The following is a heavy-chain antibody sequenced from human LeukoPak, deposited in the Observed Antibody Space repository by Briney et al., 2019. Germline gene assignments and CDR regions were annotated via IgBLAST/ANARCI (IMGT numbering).Heavy chain of an antibody. Sequence: PGGSLRLSCAASGFTFDDYAMHWVRQAPGKGLEWVSGISWNSGSIGYADSVKGRFTISRDNAKNSLYLQMNSLRAEDTAVYYCAKDRRRIWLSSPYYFDYWGQGTLVTVSS. D-gene: IGHD3-22*01. CDR1: GFTFDDYA. CDR2: ISWNSGSI. CDR3: AKDRRRIWLSSPYYFDY. J-gene: IGHJ4*02. V-gene: IGHV3-9*01.